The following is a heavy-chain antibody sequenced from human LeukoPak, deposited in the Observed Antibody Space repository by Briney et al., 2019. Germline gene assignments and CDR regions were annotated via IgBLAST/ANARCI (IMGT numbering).Heavy chain of an antibody. CDR2: IYYSGST. Sequence: SSETLSLTCTVSGGSISSSSYYWGWIRQPPGKGLEWIGSIYYSGSTYYNPSLKSRVTISVYTSKNQFSLKLSSVTAADTAVYYCARGPAAIVFDYWGQGTLVTVSS. D-gene: IGHD2-2*01. CDR1: GGSISSSSYY. J-gene: IGHJ4*02. CDR3: ARGPAAIVFDY. V-gene: IGHV4-39*01.